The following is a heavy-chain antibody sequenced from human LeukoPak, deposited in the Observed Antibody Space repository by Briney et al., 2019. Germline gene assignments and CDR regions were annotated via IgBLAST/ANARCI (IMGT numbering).Heavy chain of an antibody. V-gene: IGHV3-48*03. CDR3: ARAIAKYFQH. CDR2: ISSSGSTI. CDR1: GFTFSSYE. Sequence: GGSLRLSCAASGFTFSSYEMNWVRQAPGKGLEWASYISSSGSTIYYADSVKGRFTISRDNAKNSLYLQMNSLRAEDTAVYYCARAIAKYFQHWGQGTLVTVSS. J-gene: IGHJ1*01.